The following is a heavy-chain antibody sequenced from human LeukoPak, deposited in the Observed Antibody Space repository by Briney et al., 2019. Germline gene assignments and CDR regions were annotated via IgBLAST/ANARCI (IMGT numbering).Heavy chain of an antibody. J-gene: IGHJ4*02. D-gene: IGHD1-7*01. CDR2: INPNRGDT. Sequence: ASVKVSCKASGYTFTGYYMHWVRQAPGQGLEWMGWINPNRGDTTYAQDFQGRVTLTRDTSINTAYMELSNLISDDTAVYYCARGNLRELRGFDYWGQGTLVTVSS. V-gene: IGHV1-2*02. CDR1: GYTFTGYY. CDR3: ARGNLRELRGFDY.